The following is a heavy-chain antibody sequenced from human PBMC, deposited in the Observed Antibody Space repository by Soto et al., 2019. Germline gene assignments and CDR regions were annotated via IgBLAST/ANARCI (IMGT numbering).Heavy chain of an antibody. V-gene: IGHV3-30-3*01. J-gene: IGHJ6*02. CDR2: ISYDGSNK. D-gene: IGHD6-6*01. CDR3: ARDRSIAARPRSYYYYGMDV. Sequence: QVQLVESGGGVVQPGRSLRLSCAASGFTFSSYAMHWVRQAPGKGLEWVAVISYDGSNKYYADSVKGRFTISRDNSKNPLYLQMNSLRAEDTAVYYCARDRSIAARPRSYYYYGMDVWGQGTTVTVSS. CDR1: GFTFSSYA.